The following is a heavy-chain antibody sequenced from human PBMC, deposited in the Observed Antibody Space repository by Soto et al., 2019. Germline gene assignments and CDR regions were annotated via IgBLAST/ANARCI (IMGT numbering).Heavy chain of an antibody. CDR1: GYTFTSYG. Sequence: QVQLVQSGAEVKKPGASVKVSCKASGYTFTSYGISWVRQAPGQGLEWMGWISAYNGNTNYAQKLQGRVTMTTDTXXXXXXXXXXXXXXXXXXXYXXXXXPXXSWYAPWGQGTLVTVSS. CDR2: ISAYNGNT. CDR3: XXXPXXSWYAP. V-gene: IGHV1-18*01. J-gene: IGHJ5*02.